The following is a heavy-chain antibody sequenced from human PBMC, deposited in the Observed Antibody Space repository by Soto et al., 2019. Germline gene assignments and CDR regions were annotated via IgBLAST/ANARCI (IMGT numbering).Heavy chain of an antibody. CDR2: IDPSDSYT. CDR1: GYSFTRYW. Sequence: GESLKISGKVSGYSFTRYWISWVRQMPGKGLEWMGRIDPSDSYTNYSPSFQGHVTISADKSISTAYLQWSSLKASDTAMYYCASTSGTAGNWFDPWGQGTLVTVSS. J-gene: IGHJ5*02. V-gene: IGHV5-10-1*01. CDR3: ASTSGTAGNWFDP.